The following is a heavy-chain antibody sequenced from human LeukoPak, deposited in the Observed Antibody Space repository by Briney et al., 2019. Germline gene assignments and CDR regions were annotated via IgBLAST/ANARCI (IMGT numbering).Heavy chain of an antibody. J-gene: IGHJ4*02. D-gene: IGHD5-24*01. CDR1: GFTFDDYA. CDR2: ISWNSGSI. V-gene: IGHV3-9*01. Sequence: GGSLRLSCAASGFTFDDYAMHWVRQAPGKGLEWVSGISWNSGSIGYADSVKGRFTISRDSAKNSLYLQMDTLRAEDTAVYYCARTVEMATIGFDYWGQGTLVTVSS. CDR3: ARTVEMATIGFDY.